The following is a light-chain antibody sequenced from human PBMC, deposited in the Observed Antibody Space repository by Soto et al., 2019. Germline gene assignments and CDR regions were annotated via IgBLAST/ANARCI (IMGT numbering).Light chain of an antibody. J-gene: IGKJ5*01. CDR1: QSVSSSY. CDR2: GAS. V-gene: IGKV3-20*01. Sequence: EIVLTQSPGTLSSSPGERATLSCRASQSVSSSYLAWYQQKPGQAPRLLIYGASSRATGIPDRFSGSGSGTDFTLTLRRLEPDEFAVYFCDNHVNSPITFGQETRLE. CDR3: DNHVNSPIT.